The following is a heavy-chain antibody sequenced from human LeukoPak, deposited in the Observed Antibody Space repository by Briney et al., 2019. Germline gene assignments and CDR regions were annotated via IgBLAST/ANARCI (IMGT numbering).Heavy chain of an antibody. Sequence: ASVKVSCKASGGTFSSYAISWVRQAPGQGLEWMGRIIPIFGTANYAQKFQGRVTITTDESTSTAYMELSSLRSEDTAVYYCARGSGFWSGYSDYWGQGTLVTVSS. CDR3: ARGSGFWSGYSDY. V-gene: IGHV1-69*05. CDR2: IIPIFGTA. CDR1: GGTFSSYA. D-gene: IGHD3-3*01. J-gene: IGHJ4*02.